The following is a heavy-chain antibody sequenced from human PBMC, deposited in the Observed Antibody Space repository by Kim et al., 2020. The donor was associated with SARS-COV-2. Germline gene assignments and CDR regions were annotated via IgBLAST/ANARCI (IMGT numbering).Heavy chain of an antibody. J-gene: IGHJ4*02. CDR2: IIGSSGNT. CDR1: GFTFSAYA. D-gene: IGHD2-8*01. V-gene: IGHV3-23*01. Sequence: GGSLRLSCAASGFTFSAYAMSWVRQAPGKGREWVSAIIGSSGNTYYADSVKGRFTISRDNSKNTLSLQMNSLRAEDTAVYYCAKATNLYYFDYWGQGTLVPVSS. CDR3: AKATNLYYFDY.